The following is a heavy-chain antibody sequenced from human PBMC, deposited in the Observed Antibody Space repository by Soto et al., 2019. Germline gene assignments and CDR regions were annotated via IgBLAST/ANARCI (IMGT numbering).Heavy chain of an antibody. V-gene: IGHV3-30*03. Sequence: PGGSLRLSCAASGFTFSSYGMHWVRQAPGKGLEWVAVISYDGSNKYYADSVKGRFTISRDNSKNTLYLQMNSLRAEDTAVYYCARAVVVPAAFGYWGQGTLVTVSS. D-gene: IGHD2-2*01. CDR2: ISYDGSNK. J-gene: IGHJ4*02. CDR1: GFTFSSYG. CDR3: ARAVVVPAAFGY.